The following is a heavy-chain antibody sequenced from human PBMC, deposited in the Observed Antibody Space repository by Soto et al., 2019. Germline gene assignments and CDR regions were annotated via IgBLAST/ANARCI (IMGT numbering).Heavy chain of an antibody. V-gene: IGHV3-21*01. D-gene: IGHD3-22*01. CDR2: ISSSSSYI. J-gene: IGHJ6*02. Sequence: GGSLRLSCAASGFTFSSYSMNWVRQAPGKGLEWVSSISSSSSYIYYADSVKGRFTISRDNAKNSLYLQMNSLRAEDTAVYYCARDLLYYYDSSGYYGMDVWGQGTTVTVS. CDR3: ARDLLYYYDSSGYYGMDV. CDR1: GFTFSSYS.